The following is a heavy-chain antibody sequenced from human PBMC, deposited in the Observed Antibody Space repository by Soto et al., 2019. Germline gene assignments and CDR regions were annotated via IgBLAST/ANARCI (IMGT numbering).Heavy chain of an antibody. CDR1: GFTFSSYG. J-gene: IGHJ1*01. CDR3: AKGNVGYFQH. Sequence: QVQLVESGGGVVQPGRSLRLSCAASGFTFSSYGMHWVRQAPGKGLEWVAVISYDGSNKYYADSVKGRFTISRDNSKNTLYLQMNSLRAEDTAVYYCAKGNVGYFQHWGQGTLLTVS. CDR2: ISYDGSNK. D-gene: IGHD1-1*01. V-gene: IGHV3-30*18.